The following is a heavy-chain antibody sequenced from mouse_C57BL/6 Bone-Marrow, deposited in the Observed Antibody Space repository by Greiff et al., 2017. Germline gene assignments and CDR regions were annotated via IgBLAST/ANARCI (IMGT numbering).Heavy chain of an antibody. CDR1: GYTFTSYG. Sequence: VQLQQSGAELARPGASVKLSCKASGYTFTSYGISWVTQRTGQGLEWLGEIYPRSGNTYYNEKLKGKATMTADKSSNTAYMELRSLTSEQSSVYFCAGWITTGRFDYWGQGTTLTVSS. CDR3: AGWITTGRFDY. CDR2: IYPRSGNT. V-gene: IGHV1-81*01. J-gene: IGHJ2*01. D-gene: IGHD1-1*01.